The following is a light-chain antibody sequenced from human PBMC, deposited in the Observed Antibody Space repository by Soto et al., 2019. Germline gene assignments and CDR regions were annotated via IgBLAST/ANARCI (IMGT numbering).Light chain of an antibody. Sequence: DIQMTQSPSSLSASVGDRVTITCRASQGISTYLNCYQQKPGKAPKLLVYAASSLQSGVPSRFSGGRSETDLTLTISSLQPEDFATYSCQQSYSTTWTFGQGTKVEIK. CDR1: QGISTY. CDR3: QQSYSTTWT. CDR2: AAS. V-gene: IGKV1-39*01. J-gene: IGKJ1*01.